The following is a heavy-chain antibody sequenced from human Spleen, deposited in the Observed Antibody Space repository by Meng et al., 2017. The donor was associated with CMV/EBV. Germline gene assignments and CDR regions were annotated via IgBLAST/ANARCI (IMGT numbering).Heavy chain of an antibody. D-gene: IGHD2-21*01. CDR2: IYYSGIT. V-gene: IGHV4-39*07. CDR1: GGSISSSNFY. CDR3: ARSRILWLPDY. Sequence: SETLSLTCTVPGGSISSSNFYWGWIRQPPGKGLEWIGSIYYSGITFYNPSLKSRVIISVDTSKNQFSLNLTSVTAADTAVYYCARSRILWLPDYWGQGTLVTVSS. J-gene: IGHJ4*02.